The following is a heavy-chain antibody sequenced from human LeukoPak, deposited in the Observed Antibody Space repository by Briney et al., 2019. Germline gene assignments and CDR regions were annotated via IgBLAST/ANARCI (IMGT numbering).Heavy chain of an antibody. J-gene: IGHJ6*03. D-gene: IGHD3-10*01. V-gene: IGHV4-39*07. Sequence: SETLSLTCTVSGGSISSSSYYWGWIRQPPGKGLEWIGSIYYSGSTYYNPSLKSRVTISVDTSKNQFSLKLSSVTAADTAVYYCARVLVGQVLLWFGDQISESPYYMDVWGKGTTVTVSS. CDR3: ARVLVGQVLLWFGDQISESPYYMDV. CDR2: IYYSGST. CDR1: GGSISSSSYY.